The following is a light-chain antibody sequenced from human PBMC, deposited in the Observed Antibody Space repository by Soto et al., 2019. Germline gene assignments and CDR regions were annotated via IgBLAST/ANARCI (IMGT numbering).Light chain of an antibody. V-gene: IGKV3-20*01. CDR3: KQYGSSPPMFT. CDR2: GAS. J-gene: IGKJ2*01. Sequence: EGVLTQSPGTLSLSPGERATLSCRASQSVDRSYLAWYQQRPGQAPRLLIYGASSRATGIPDRFSGSGSGTDFTLTISRLEPEDFAVYFCKQYGSSPPMFTFGQGTKLEIK. CDR1: QSVDRSY.